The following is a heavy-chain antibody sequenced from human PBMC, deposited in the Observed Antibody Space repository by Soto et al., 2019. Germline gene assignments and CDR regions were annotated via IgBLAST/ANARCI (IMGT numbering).Heavy chain of an antibody. D-gene: IGHD2-2*01. CDR1: GFTFSSYG. CDR3: AKDPAH. V-gene: IGHV3-30*18. CDR2: ISYDGSNK. Sequence: GGSLRLSCAASGFTFSSYGMHWVRQAPGKGLEWVAVISYDGSNKYYADSVKGRFTISRDNSKNTLYLQMNSLRAEDTAVYYCAKDPAHWGQGTLVTVPQ. J-gene: IGHJ4*02.